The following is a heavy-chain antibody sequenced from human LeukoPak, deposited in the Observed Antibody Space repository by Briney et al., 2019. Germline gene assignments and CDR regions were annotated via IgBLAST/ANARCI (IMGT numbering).Heavy chain of an antibody. CDR1: GYIFTSYW. Sequence: GASLQISCKGSGYIFTSYWIGWVRQLPGKGLEWMGIIYPGDSDTRYSPSLQGQVTISADQPHSTPTLQWSSLKASDTAMYYCARSTQRYNWNGFDYWGQGTLVTVSS. J-gene: IGHJ4*02. CDR2: IYPGDSDT. CDR3: ARSTQRYNWNGFDY. V-gene: IGHV5-51*04. D-gene: IGHD1-20*01.